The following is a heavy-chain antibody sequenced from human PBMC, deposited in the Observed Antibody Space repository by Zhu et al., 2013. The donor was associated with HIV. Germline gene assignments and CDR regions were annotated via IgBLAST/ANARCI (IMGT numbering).Heavy chain of an antibody. D-gene: IGHD3-10*01. V-gene: IGHV1-18*01. J-gene: IGHJ3*02. CDR3: AADRPLAIGLFDAFAI. Sequence: VQLVQSGAEVKKPGASVKVSCKASGYTFSNYGINWVRQAPGQGLEWMGWINAYNGNTNYAQKIQGRVTMTTDTSTSIAYMELRSLRSDDTAVYYCAADRPLAIGLFDAFAIWGQGSLVTVSS. CDR2: INAYNGNT. CDR1: GYTFSNYG.